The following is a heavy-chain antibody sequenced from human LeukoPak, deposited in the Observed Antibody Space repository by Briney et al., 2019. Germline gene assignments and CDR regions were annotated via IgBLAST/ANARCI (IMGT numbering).Heavy chain of an antibody. CDR1: GYTFTSYD. Sequence: ASVKVSCTASGYTFTSYDIDWVRQATGQGLEWMGWMNPNSGNTGYAQKFQGRVTMTRNTSISTAYMELSSLRSEDTAVYYCARGGHNIYGDYGLNWGQGTLVTVSS. D-gene: IGHD4-17*01. CDR3: ARGGHNIYGDYGLN. J-gene: IGHJ4*02. V-gene: IGHV1-8*01. CDR2: MNPNSGNT.